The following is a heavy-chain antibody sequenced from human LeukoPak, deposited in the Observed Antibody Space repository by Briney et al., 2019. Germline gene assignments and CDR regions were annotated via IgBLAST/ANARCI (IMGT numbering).Heavy chain of an antibody. J-gene: IGHJ4*02. CDR1: GCTLSSHW. D-gene: IGHD1-1*01. CDR3: ARHYQLDC. CDR2: INNDGSGT. Sequence: GGSLRLSCAVSGCTLSSHWMFWVRQVPGKGLEWVSQINNDGSGTTHADSVKGRFTISRDNAKNKLYVLMNSLRAEDTAVYFCARHYQLDCWGQGTLVTVSS. V-gene: IGHV3-74*01.